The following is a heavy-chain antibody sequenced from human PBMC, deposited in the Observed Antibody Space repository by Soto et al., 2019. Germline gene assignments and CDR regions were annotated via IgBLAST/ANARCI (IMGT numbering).Heavy chain of an antibody. V-gene: IGHV4-59*01. J-gene: IGHJ1*01. CDR1: GGSISSYY. CDR3: ARGSSGSYYHFQH. CDR2: IYYSGST. D-gene: IGHD1-26*01. Sequence: KTSETLSLTCTVSGGSISSYYWSWIRQPPGKGLEWIGYIYYSGSTNYNPSLKSRVTISVDTSKNQFSLKLSSVTAADTAVYYCARGSSGSYYHFQHWGQGTLVTVSS.